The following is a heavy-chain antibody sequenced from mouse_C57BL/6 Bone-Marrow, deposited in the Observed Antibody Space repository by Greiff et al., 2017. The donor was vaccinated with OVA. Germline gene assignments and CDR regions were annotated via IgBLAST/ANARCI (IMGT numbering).Heavy chain of an antibody. J-gene: IGHJ3*01. CDR3: ARADYGTAFAY. CDR2: IDPNSGGT. V-gene: IGHV1-72*01. Sequence: QVQLQQPGAELVKPGASVKLSCKASGYTFTSYWMHWVKQRPGRGLEWIGRIDPNSGGTKYNEKFKSKATLTVDKPSSPAYMQLSSLTSENSAVYYCARADYGTAFAYWGQGTLVTVSA. CDR1: GYTFTSYW. D-gene: IGHD2-1*01.